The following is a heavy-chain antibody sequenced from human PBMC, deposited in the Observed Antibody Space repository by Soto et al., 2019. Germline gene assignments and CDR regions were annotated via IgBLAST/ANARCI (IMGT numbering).Heavy chain of an antibody. CDR3: AKDGEMGTLFYCFDY. D-gene: IGHD1-1*01. CDR1: GFTFSSYA. V-gene: IGHV3-23*01. CDR2: ISGSGGST. J-gene: IGHJ4*02. Sequence: EVQLLESGGGLVQPGGSLRLSCAASGFTFSSYAMSWVRQAPGKGLEWVSAISGSGGSTYYADSVKGRFTISRDNSKKPLDLQMNSLRAEDTAVYYCAKDGEMGTLFYCFDYWGQGTLVTGSS.